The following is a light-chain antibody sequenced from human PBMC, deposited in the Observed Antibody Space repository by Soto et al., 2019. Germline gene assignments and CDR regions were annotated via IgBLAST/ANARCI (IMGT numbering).Light chain of an antibody. V-gene: IGKV3D-15*01. J-gene: IGKJ1*01. Sequence: EIVMTQSPATLSVSPGERATLSCRASQSVSSNLAWYQQKPGQAPRLLIYDASNRATGIPARFSGSGSGTDFTLTISSLQSEDFAVYYCQQYNNWPPLTFGQGTKVEIK. CDR1: QSVSSN. CDR3: QQYNNWPPLT. CDR2: DAS.